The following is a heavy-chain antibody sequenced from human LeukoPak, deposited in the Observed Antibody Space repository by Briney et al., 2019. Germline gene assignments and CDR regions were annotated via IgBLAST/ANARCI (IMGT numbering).Heavy chain of an antibody. CDR1: GISFDRHA. J-gene: IGHJ4*02. V-gene: IGHV3-23*01. CDR3: AKGGYSSSWYVQVSPYYFDY. D-gene: IGHD6-13*01. CDR2: ISGSGGST. Sequence: GGSLRLSCTASGISFDRHAMSWVRQAPGKGLEWVSAISGSGGSTYYADSVKGRFTISRDNSKNTLYLQINSLRAEDTAVYYCAKGGYSSSWYVQVSPYYFDYWGQGTLVTVSS.